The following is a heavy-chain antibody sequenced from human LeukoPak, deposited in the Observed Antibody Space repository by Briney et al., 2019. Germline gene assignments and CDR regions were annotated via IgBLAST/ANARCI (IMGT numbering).Heavy chain of an antibody. CDR2: IWYDGSNK. V-gene: IGHV3-30*02. CDR1: GFTFRNYG. J-gene: IGHJ4*02. D-gene: IGHD5-18*01. Sequence: GGSLRLSCAASGFTFRNYGMHWVRRVPGKGLEWVACIWYDGSNKYYADSVKGRFTISRDNSKNTLYLQMNSLRADEDTAVYFCAKDRGQRGFSYGTGYWGQGTLVTVSS. CDR3: AKDRGQRGFSYGTGY.